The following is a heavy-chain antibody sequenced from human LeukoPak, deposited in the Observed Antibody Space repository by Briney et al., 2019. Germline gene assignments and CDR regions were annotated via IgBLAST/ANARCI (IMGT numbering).Heavy chain of an antibody. J-gene: IGHJ4*02. CDR3: ARSAVADTLSAYYFDY. CDR2: INPNSGGT. CDR1: GYTFTGYY. D-gene: IGHD6-19*01. Sequence: ASVKVSCKASGYTFTGYYMHWVRQAPGQGLEWMGWINPNSGGTNYAQKFQGRVTMTTDTSTNTAYMELRSLRSDDTAVYYCARSAVADTLSAYYFDYWGQGTLVTVSS. V-gene: IGHV1-2*02.